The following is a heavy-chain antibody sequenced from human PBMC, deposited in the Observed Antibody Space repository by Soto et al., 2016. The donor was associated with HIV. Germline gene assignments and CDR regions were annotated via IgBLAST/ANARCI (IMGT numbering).Heavy chain of an antibody. CDR2: IYYSGIT. J-gene: IGHJ4*02. CDR3: ARSLMGXPGGPSGY. Sequence: QVQLQESGPGLVKPSETLSLTCTVSGGSVSNRNYYWAWIRQFPGKGLQWIGSIYYSGITFYNPSLNSRLTISVYTSNNQFSLKLNDVTAADTATYYCARSLMGXPGGPSGYWGQGVLVTGLL. CDR1: GGSVSNRNYY. D-gene: IGHD2-8*02. V-gene: IGHV4-39*01.